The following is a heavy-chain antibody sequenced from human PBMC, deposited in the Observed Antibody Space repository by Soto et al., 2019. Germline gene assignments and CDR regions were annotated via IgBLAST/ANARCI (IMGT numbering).Heavy chain of an antibody. CDR2: INHSGST. V-gene: IGHV4-30-4*01. Sequence: SETLSLTCTVSGGSISSGDYYWSWIRQPPGKGLEWIGDINHSGSTYYNPSLKSRVTISVDTSKNQFSLKLSSVTAADTAVYYCARGRKQQLVLGYFDYWGQGTLVTVSS. CDR1: GGSISSGDYY. J-gene: IGHJ4*02. D-gene: IGHD6-13*01. CDR3: ARGRKQQLVLGYFDY.